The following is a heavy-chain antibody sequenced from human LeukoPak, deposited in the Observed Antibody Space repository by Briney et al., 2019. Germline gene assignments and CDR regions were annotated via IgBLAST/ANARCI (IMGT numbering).Heavy chain of an antibody. CDR3: ARVDGDGYNIPDY. V-gene: IGHV4-34*01. CDR2: INHSGNT. Sequence: PSETLSLTCAVYGGSFSGYYWSWIRQPPGKGLEWIGEINHSGNTNYNPSLKSRVTISVDTSKNQFSLKLSSVTAADTAVYYCARVDGDGYNIPDYWGQGTLVTVSS. CDR1: GGSFSGYY. D-gene: IGHD5-24*01. J-gene: IGHJ4*02.